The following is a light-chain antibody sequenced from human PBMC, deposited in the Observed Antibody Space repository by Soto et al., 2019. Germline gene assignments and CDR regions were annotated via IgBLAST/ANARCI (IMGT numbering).Light chain of an antibody. J-gene: IGKJ2*01. Sequence: DIHLTQSPSTLSASVGDRITITCRASQSISRWLAWYQQKPGKAPKLLIYTTSSLESGVPSRFSGSGSGTDFSLTVSSLQPEDSATYYCQQTYSTPLYTFGQGTKLEIK. CDR2: TTS. V-gene: IGKV1-5*03. CDR1: QSISRW. CDR3: QQTYSTPLYT.